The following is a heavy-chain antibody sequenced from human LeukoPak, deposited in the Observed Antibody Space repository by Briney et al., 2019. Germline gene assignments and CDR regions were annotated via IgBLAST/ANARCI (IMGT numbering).Heavy chain of an antibody. D-gene: IGHD6-19*01. CDR1: GFTFSSYA. J-gene: IGHJ4*02. V-gene: IGHV3-23*01. CDR2: ISGRGDST. CDR3: AKNSSGRGIFDF. Sequence: GGSLRLSCAASGFTFSSYAMSWVRQAPGKGLEWVSAISGRGDSTYYADSVKGRFTISRDNSKNTLYMQMNSLGAEDTAVYYCAKNSSGRGIFDFWGQGTLVTVSS.